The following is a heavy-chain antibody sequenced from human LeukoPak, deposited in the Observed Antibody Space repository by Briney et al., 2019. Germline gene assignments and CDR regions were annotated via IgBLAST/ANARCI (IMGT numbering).Heavy chain of an antibody. CDR3: AKDGSGSFALYYFDY. Sequence: PGGSLRLSCAASGFTFSSYGMHWVRQAPGKGLEWVAVISYDGSNKYYADFVKGRFTISRDNSKNTLYLQMNSLRAEDTAVYYCAKDGSGSFALYYFDYWGQGTPVTVSS. V-gene: IGHV3-30*18. D-gene: IGHD3-10*01. J-gene: IGHJ4*02. CDR2: ISYDGSNK. CDR1: GFTFSSYG.